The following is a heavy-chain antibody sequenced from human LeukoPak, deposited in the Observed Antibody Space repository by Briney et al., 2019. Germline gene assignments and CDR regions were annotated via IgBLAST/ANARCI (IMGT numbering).Heavy chain of an antibody. CDR3: ARAGWFGDSPLDY. D-gene: IGHD3-10*01. Sequence: ASVKVSCKSSRYTFTRYYMLWVPQAPGQRLEWMGWINPNRGGTNYAQQFQGRVTMTSDTSISTTYMELSGLTSDDTAVYYCARAGWFGDSPLDYWGRGTLVTVSS. CDR1: RYTFTRYY. J-gene: IGHJ4*02. V-gene: IGHV1-2*02. CDR2: INPNRGGT.